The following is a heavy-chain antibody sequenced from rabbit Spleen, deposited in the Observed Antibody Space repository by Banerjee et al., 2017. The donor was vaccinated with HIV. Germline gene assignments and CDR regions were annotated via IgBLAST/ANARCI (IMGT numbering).Heavy chain of an antibody. D-gene: IGHD4-1*01. CDR3: ARGKDRISGNDCGMDL. CDR1: GFDFSISYY. Sequence: EQLVESGGGLVQPEGSLTLTCKAAGFDFSISYYMCWVRQAPGKGPEWIACIYNGDGTAKNASGGRGRGTITKSTSTTVTLKMTRTTAADTDTDLCARGKDRISGNDCGMDLWGQGTLVTVS. V-gene: IGHV1S47*01. CDR2: IYNGDGTA. J-gene: IGHJ6*01.